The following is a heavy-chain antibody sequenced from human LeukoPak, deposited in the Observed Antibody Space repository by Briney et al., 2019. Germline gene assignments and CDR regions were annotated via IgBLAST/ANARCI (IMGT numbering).Heavy chain of an antibody. J-gene: IGHJ3*02. D-gene: IGHD3-16*01. CDR2: ISSSSSYT. CDR1: GFTFSDYY. V-gene: IGHV3-11*06. Sequence: GGSLRLSCAASGFTFSDYYMSWIRQAPGKGLEWVSYISSSSSYTNYADSVKGRFTISRDNAKNSLYLQMNSLRAEDTAVYYCARGENGIGAAFDIWGQGTMVTVSS. CDR3: ARGENGIGAAFDI.